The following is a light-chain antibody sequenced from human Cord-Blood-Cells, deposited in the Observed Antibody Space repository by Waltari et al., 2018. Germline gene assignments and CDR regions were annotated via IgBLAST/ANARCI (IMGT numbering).Light chain of an antibody. CDR2: WAS. V-gene: IGKV4-1*01. J-gene: IGKJ4*01. Sequence: DIVMTQSPDSLAVSLGERATINCQYSQSVLSSSNNKNYLAWYQQKPGQPPKLLIYWASTRESGVPARFSGSGSGTDFTLTISSLQAEDVAVYYCQQYYSTPLTFGRGTKVEIK. CDR1: QSVLSSSNNKNY. CDR3: QQYYSTPLT.